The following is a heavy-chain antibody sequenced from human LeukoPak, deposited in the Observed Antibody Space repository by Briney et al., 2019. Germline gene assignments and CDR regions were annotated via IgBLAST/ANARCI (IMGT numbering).Heavy chain of an antibody. CDR1: GGSFSGYY. J-gene: IGHJ4*02. Sequence: SETLSLTCAVYGGSFSGYYWSWIRQPPGKGLEWIGEINHSGSTNYNPSLKSRVTISVDTSKNQFSLKLSSVTAADTAVYYCARLFPPVWQWLVRPKRYYFDYWGQGTLVTVSS. V-gene: IGHV4-34*01. D-gene: IGHD6-19*01. CDR2: INHSGST. CDR3: ARLFPPVWQWLVRPKRYYFDY.